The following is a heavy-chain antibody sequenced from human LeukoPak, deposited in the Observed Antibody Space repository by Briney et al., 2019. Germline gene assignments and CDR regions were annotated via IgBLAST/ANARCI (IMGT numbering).Heavy chain of an antibody. V-gene: IGHV4-31*03. Sequence: SQTLSLTRTVSGVSISSGDYYSSWVRQPPGNGLEWIGYIYYSGTTYYNPSLKSRVTISVDTSKNHFSLKLISLTAADTAVYYCASLRGLDFDYWGQGTLVTVSS. CDR2: IYYSGTT. CDR1: GVSISSGDYY. CDR3: ASLRGLDFDY. J-gene: IGHJ4*02.